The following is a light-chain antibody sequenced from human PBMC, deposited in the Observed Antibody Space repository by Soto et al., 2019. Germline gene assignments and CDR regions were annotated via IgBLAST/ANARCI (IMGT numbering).Light chain of an antibody. V-gene: IGLV1-44*01. Sequence: QSVLTQPPSASGTPGQRVTISWSGSSSNIGSNTVNWYQQLPGTAPKRLIYSNNQRPSGVPDRFSGSKSGTSASLASSGLQSEDEADYYCAAWDDSLNGHVVFGGGTQLTVL. J-gene: IGLJ2*01. CDR3: AAWDDSLNGHVV. CDR2: SNN. CDR1: SSNIGSNT.